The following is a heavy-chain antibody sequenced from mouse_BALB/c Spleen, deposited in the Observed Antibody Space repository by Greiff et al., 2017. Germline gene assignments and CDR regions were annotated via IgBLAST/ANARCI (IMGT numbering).Heavy chain of an antibody. J-gene: IGHJ3*01. CDR3: AKKYGNYPWFAY. CDR2: INPSNGRT. D-gene: IGHD2-10*02. V-gene: IGHV1S81*02. CDR1: GYTFTSYW. Sequence: QVQLQQPGAELVKPGASVKLSCKASGYTFTSYWMHWVKQRPGQGLEWIGEINPSNGRTNYNEKFKSKATLTVDKSSSTAYMQLSSLTSEDSAVYYCAKKYGNYPWFAYWGQGTLVTVSA.